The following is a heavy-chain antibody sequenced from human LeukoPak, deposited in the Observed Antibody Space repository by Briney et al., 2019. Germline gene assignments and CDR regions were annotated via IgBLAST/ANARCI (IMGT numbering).Heavy chain of an antibody. J-gene: IGHJ5*02. CDR2: TYFGGTT. CDR1: GFAINTNY. CDR3: ARDSEGDGYNFDT. V-gene: IGHV3-53*01. Sequence: PGGSLRLSCVASGFAINTNYMNWVRQAPGKELEWVSITYFGGTTYYADSVKGRFTTSRDNSKNTLYLQMNSLRADDTAVYYCARDSEGDGYNFDTWGRGTLVTVSS. D-gene: IGHD5-24*01.